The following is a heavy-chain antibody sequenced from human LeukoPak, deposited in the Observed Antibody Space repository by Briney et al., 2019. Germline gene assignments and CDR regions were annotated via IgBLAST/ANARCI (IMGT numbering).Heavy chain of an antibody. CDR3: AKDREQQLASKDY. Sequence: GRSLRLSCAASGFTFSSYGMHWVRQAPGKGLEWVAVISYDGSNKYYADSVKGRFTISRDNSKNTLYLQMNSLRAEDTAVYYCAKDREQQLASKDYWGQGTLVTVSS. CDR1: GFTFSSYG. V-gene: IGHV3-30*18. J-gene: IGHJ4*02. CDR2: ISYDGSNK. D-gene: IGHD6-13*01.